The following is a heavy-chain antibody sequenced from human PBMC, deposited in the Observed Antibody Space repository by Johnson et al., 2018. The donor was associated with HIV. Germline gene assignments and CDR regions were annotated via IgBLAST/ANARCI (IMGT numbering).Heavy chain of an antibody. V-gene: IGHV3-30-3*01. CDR3: ARDVGSGRAFEI. CDR2: ISYDGSNE. J-gene: IGHJ3*02. CDR1: GFTFSSYA. D-gene: IGHD2-15*01. Sequence: QVQLVESGGGVVQPGRSLRLSCAASGFTFSSYAMHWVRQAPGKGLEWVAVISYDGSNEYYADSVKGRFTISRDNAKNSLYLQMNSLRAEDTAVYYCARDVGSGRAFEIWGQGTMVTVSS.